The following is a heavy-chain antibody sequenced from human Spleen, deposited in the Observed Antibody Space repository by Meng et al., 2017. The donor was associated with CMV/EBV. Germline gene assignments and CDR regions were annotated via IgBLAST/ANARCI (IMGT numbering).Heavy chain of an antibody. CDR2: INSDGSRT. D-gene: IGHD6-13*01. J-gene: IGHJ4*02. CDR1: GFTFSSYW. CDR3: ARVIAAKDYFDY. Sequence: GESLKISCAASGFTFSSYWMHWVRQAPGKGLVWVSRINSDGSRTNYADSVKGRFTISRDNAKNSLYLQMNSLRAEDTAVYYCARVIAAKDYFDYWGQGTLVTVSS. V-gene: IGHV3-74*01.